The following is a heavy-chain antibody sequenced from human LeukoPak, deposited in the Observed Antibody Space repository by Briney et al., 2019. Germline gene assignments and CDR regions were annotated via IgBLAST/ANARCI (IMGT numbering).Heavy chain of an antibody. CDR3: ARDSNFYDVSHDKAEDF. D-gene: IGHD3-22*01. J-gene: IGHJ4*02. V-gene: IGHV4-61*02. CDR1: GDSISRGTYY. Sequence: SQTLSLTCTVTGDSISRGTYYWTWVRQPAGTGLEWIGRVFRSGSTYYNPSLKSRVTILIDTSNNQFSLHLRSVTAADTAVYYCARDSNFYDVSHDKAEDFWGQGTLVTVSS. CDR2: VFRSGST.